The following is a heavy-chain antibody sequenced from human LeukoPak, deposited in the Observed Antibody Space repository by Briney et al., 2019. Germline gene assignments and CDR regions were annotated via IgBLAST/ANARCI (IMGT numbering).Heavy chain of an antibody. D-gene: IGHD1-1*01. V-gene: IGHV1-69*04. CDR2: IIPILGIA. Sequence: GASVKASCKASGGTFSSYTISWVRQAPGQGLEWMGRIIPILGIANYAQKFQGRVTITADKSTSTAYMELSSLRSEDTAVYYCARDAGTTRGHTIDYWGRGTLVTVSS. CDR1: GGTFSSYT. J-gene: IGHJ4*02. CDR3: ARDAGTTRGHTIDY.